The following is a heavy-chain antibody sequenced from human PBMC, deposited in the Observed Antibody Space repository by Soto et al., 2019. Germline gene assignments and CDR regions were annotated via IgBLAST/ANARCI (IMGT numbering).Heavy chain of an antibody. V-gene: IGHV1-8*01. J-gene: IGHJ4*02. D-gene: IGHD1-26*01. Sequence: QVQLVQSGAEVKQPGASVKVSCRTSGYTFTNYDISWVRQATGQGLEWMGWMNPDSANTGYAQKFQGRVTLTRDTSISTAYMELNSLTSEDTAIYYCVRAIRDQLLSDYWGQGSLVIVSS. CDR1: GYTFTNYD. CDR2: MNPDSANT. CDR3: VRAIRDQLLSDY.